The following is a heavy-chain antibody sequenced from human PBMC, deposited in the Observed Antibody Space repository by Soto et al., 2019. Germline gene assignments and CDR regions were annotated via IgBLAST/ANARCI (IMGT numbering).Heavy chain of an antibody. CDR2: ISASSDYI. V-gene: IGHV3-21*01. CDR3: ARHCASPSCDDGMDV. Sequence: VQLVESGGGLVKPGGSLRLSCTASGFTFSSYSMNWVRQAPGKGLEWVSTISASSDYIFYIDSLKGRLTISRDNAKNSLYLQLNSLRAEDTAVYYCARHCASPSCDDGMDVCGQGTTVTVSS. J-gene: IGHJ6*02. D-gene: IGHD2-21*01. CDR1: GFTFSSYS.